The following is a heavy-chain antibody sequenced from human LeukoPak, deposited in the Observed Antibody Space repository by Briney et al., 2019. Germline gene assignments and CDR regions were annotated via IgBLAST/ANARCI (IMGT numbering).Heavy chain of an antibody. CDR2: IKQDGSEN. V-gene: IGHV3-7*03. J-gene: IGHJ4*02. CDR1: GFTFSSSW. D-gene: IGHD3-10*01. Sequence: PGGSLRLSCAASGFTFSSSWTSWVRRAPGKGLEWVANIKQDGSENYYVESVKGRFTVSRDNGKNSLYLQMNSLRAEDTAVYYCAREGPHRGVIDYWGQGTLVTVSS. CDR3: AREGPHRGVIDY.